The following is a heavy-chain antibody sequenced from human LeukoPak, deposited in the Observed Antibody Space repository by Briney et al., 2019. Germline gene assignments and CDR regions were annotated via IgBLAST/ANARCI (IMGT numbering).Heavy chain of an antibody. CDR1: GGTFSSYA. Sequence: SVKVSCKASGGTFSSYAISWVRQAPGQGLEWMGGIIPIFGTANYAQKFQGRVTITADKSTSTAYMELSSLRSEDTAVYYCASLITFGGGLIYWGQGTLVTVSS. CDR3: ASLITFGGGLIY. D-gene: IGHD3-16*01. CDR2: IIPIFGTA. V-gene: IGHV1-69*06. J-gene: IGHJ4*02.